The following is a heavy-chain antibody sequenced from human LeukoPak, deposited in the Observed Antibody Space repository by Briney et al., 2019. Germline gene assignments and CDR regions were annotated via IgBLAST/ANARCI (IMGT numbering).Heavy chain of an antibody. J-gene: IGHJ3*02. Sequence: GGSLRLACAASGFTFSSYAMSWVRQAPGKGLEWVSAISGSGGSTYYADSVKGRFTISRDNSKNTLYLQMNSLRAEDTAVYYCARALPYVDAFDIWGQGTMVTVSS. CDR2: ISGSGGST. V-gene: IGHV3-23*01. CDR3: ARALPYVDAFDI. D-gene: IGHD3-10*02. CDR1: GFTFSSYA.